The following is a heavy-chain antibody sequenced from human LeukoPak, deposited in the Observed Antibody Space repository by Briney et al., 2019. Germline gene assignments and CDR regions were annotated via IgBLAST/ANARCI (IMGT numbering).Heavy chain of an antibody. CDR3: ARTPQAAYCGGDCYWNPYYLDY. Sequence: PGGSLRLSCAASGFTFSSYSMNWVRQAPGKGLEWVSSISSSSSYIYYADSVKGRFTISRDNAKNSLYLQMNSLRAEDTAVYYCARTPQAAYCGGDCYWNPYYLDYWGQGTLVTVSS. CDR1: GFTFSSYS. D-gene: IGHD2-21*02. J-gene: IGHJ4*02. CDR2: ISSSSSYI. V-gene: IGHV3-21*01.